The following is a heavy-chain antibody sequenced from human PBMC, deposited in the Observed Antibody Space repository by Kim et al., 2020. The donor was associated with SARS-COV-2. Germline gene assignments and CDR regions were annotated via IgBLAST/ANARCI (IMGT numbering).Heavy chain of an antibody. Sequence: YAVSVKSRITINPDTAKNQCSLQLNSVTPEDTAVYYCARAGIAVGYGMDVWGQGTTVTVSS. D-gene: IGHD6-19*01. J-gene: IGHJ6*02. V-gene: IGHV6-1*01. CDR3: ARAGIAVGYGMDV.